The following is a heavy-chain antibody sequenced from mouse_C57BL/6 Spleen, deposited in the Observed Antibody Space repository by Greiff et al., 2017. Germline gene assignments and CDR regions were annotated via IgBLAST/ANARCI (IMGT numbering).Heavy chain of an antibody. Sequence: EVHLVESEGGLVQPGSSMKLSCTASGFTFSDYYMAWVRQVPEKGLEWVANINYDGSSTYYLDSLKSRFIISRDNAKNILYLQMSSLKSEDTATYYCARESVITTVVAHWYFDVWGTGTTVTVAS. J-gene: IGHJ1*03. CDR1: GFTFSDYY. CDR3: ARESVITTVVAHWYFDV. CDR2: INYDGSST. V-gene: IGHV5-16*01. D-gene: IGHD1-1*01.